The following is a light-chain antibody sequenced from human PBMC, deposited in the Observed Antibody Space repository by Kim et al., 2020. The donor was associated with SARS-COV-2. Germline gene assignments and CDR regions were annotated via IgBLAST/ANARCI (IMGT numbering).Light chain of an antibody. CDR1: SSNIGGNY. CDR3: AAWDDSLSGRV. J-gene: IGLJ3*02. Sequence: ELTQPPSASGTPGQRVTISCSGSSSNIGGNYVCWYEQLPGAAPKLLIYRNNQRPSGVPDRFSGSKSGTSASLAISGLRSEDEADYYCAAWDDSLSGRVFCGGTQLTVL. CDR2: RNN. V-gene: IGLV1-47*01.